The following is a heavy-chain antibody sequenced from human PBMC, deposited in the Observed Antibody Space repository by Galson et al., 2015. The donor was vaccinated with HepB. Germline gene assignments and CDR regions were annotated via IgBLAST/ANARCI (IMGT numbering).Heavy chain of an antibody. Sequence: SLRLSCAASGFTFSSYAMSWVRQAPGKGLEWVSAISGSGGSTYYADSVKGRFTISRDNSKNTLYLQMNSLRSEDTAVYYCARVGYSGSYFLDPWGQGTLVTVSS. CDR3: ARVGYSGSYFLDP. D-gene: IGHD1-26*01. CDR2: ISGSGGST. J-gene: IGHJ5*02. CDR1: GFTFSSYA. V-gene: IGHV3-23*01.